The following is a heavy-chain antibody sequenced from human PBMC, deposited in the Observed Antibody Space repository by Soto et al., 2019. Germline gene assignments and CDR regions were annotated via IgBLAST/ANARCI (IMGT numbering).Heavy chain of an antibody. D-gene: IGHD1-26*01. CDR2: VIVDSGNT. CDR1: GVTFADSA. Sequence: GPSAKVSCKASGVTFADSAVQGERQAGRQSLEWRGRVIVDSGNTKSAGKFTERVSMSWDMSTSTAFMELRSLSSDDTAVYYCATANNTSPFDYWGLGPLVPVSS. J-gene: IGHJ4*02. V-gene: IGHV1-58*01. CDR3: ATANNTSPFDY.